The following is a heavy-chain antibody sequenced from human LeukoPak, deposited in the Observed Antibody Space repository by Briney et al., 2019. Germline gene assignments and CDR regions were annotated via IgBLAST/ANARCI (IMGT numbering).Heavy chain of an antibody. V-gene: IGHV3-23*01. D-gene: IGHD3-22*01. Sequence: GGSLKLSCAASGFTFSSYAMSWVRQAPGKGLEWVSTIGDNGDSTYYADSVKGRFTISRDNSKNTLYLQMNSLRAEDTAVYYCARGSTYYDSSGQVPFDYWGQGTLVTVSS. J-gene: IGHJ4*02. CDR3: ARGSTYYDSSGQVPFDY. CDR1: GFTFSSYA. CDR2: IGDNGDST.